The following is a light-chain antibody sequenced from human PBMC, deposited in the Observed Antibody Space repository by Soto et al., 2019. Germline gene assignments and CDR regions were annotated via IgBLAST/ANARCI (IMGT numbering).Light chain of an antibody. J-gene: IGKJ4*01. V-gene: IGKV3D-15*01. Sequence: VMTQSPANLSVSPGEGVTLFCRASQNVASNIAWYQVKPAQPPRLLIYASSTRATGIPATFSGSGSGTHFSLTISSLQSEDSAVYYCQQYYHWGLSFGGGTKVEI. CDR1: QNVASN. CDR3: QQYYHWGLS. CDR2: ASS.